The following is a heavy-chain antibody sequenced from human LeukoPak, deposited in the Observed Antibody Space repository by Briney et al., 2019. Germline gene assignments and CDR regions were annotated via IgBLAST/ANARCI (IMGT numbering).Heavy chain of an antibody. J-gene: IGHJ4*02. D-gene: IGHD1-14*01. V-gene: IGHV3-23*01. Sequence: GGSLRLSCAASGFTFSSYAMSWVRQAPGKGLEWVSSISGSGGNTYYADSVKSRFTISRDNSKNTLYLQMNSLRADDTAVYYCAKPAKTDYADYWGQGTLVTVSS. CDR2: ISGSGGNT. CDR1: GFTFSSYA. CDR3: AKPAKTDYADY.